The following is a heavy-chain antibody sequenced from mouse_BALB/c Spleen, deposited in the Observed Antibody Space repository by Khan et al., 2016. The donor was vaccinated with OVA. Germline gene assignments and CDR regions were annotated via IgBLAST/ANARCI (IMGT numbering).Heavy chain of an antibody. J-gene: IGHJ3*01. Sequence: VELVESGAELVRPGSSVKISCKASGYAFSNYLMNWVKQGPGQGLEWIGQIYPGGGNTNYNGKFTDKATLTADKSSSTAYMQLSSLTSEDSAVYFCARSGYDYFAYWGQGTLVTVSA. CDR1: GYAFSNYL. CDR3: ARSGYDYFAY. CDR2: IYPGGGNT. V-gene: IGHV1-80*01. D-gene: IGHD2-14*01.